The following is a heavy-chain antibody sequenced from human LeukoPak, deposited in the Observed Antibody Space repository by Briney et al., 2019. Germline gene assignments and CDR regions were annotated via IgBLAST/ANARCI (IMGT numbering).Heavy chain of an antibody. CDR2: ISSSSSYI. D-gene: IGHD6-19*01. V-gene: IGHV3-21*01. CDR3: ARGAVGQWLFFDY. CDR1: GFTFSSYS. Sequence: PGGSLRLSCAASGFTFSSYSMNWVRQAPGKGLEWVSSISSSSSYIYYADSVKGRFTISRDNAKNSLYLQMNSLRAEDTAVYYCARGAVGQWLFFDYWGQGTLVTVSS. J-gene: IGHJ4*02.